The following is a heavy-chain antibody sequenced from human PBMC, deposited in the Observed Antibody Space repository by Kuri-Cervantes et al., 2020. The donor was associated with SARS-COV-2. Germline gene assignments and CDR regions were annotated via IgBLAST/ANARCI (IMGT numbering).Heavy chain of an antibody. V-gene: IGHV3-30*03. J-gene: IGHJ4*02. CDR2: ISYDGSNK. CDR3: AREKYYYDSSGPQAYYFDC. CDR1: GFTFSSYG. Sequence: GGSLRLSCAASGFTFSSYGMHWVRQAPGKGLEWVAVISYDGSNKYYADSVKGRFTISRDNSKNTLYLQMNSLRAEDTAVYYCAREKYYYDSSGPQAYYFDCWGQGTLVTVSS. D-gene: IGHD3-22*01.